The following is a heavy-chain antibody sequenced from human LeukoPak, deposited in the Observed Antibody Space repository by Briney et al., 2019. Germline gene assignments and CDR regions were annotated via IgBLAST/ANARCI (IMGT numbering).Heavy chain of an antibody. Sequence: PGGSLRLSCAVAGFTLSSYAMRWVRQAPGNGREWVSSISDSAGSTYYADSVKGRFTISRDNSKNTLYLQMNSLRAGDTAVYYCAKDPGLFWSGSYGMDVWGQGTTVTVSS. J-gene: IGHJ6*02. D-gene: IGHD3-3*01. V-gene: IGHV3-23*01. CDR1: GFTLSSYA. CDR2: ISDSAGST. CDR3: AKDPGLFWSGSYGMDV.